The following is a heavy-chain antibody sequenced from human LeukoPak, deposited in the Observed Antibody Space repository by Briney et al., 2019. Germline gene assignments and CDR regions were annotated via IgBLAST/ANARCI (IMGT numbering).Heavy chain of an antibody. CDR2: LSNSSGSGGST. Sequence: SGGSLRLSCAASGFTFSTYAMSWVRQAPGKGLEWVSALSNSSGSGGSTYYADSVKGRFTISRDNSKNTLYLQMNSLRAEDTAVYYCAKVGLRYFDWLLSPPYYYYGMDVWGQGTTVTVSS. D-gene: IGHD3-9*01. CDR3: AKVGLRYFDWLLSPPYYYYGMDV. CDR1: GFTFSTYA. J-gene: IGHJ6*02. V-gene: IGHV3-23*01.